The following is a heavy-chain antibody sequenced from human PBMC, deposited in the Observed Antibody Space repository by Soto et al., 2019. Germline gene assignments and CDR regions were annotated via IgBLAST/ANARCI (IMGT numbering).Heavy chain of an antibody. CDR3: ARRYGSGSYFDY. Sequence: QLQLQESGPGLVKPSETLSLTCTVSGGSISSSSYYWGWIRQPPGKGLEWIGSIYYSGSTYYNPSLKSRVTISVDTSKNQFSLKLSSVTAADTAVYYCARRYGSGSYFDYWGQGTLVTVSS. V-gene: IGHV4-39*01. D-gene: IGHD3-10*01. J-gene: IGHJ4*02. CDR1: GGSISSSSYY. CDR2: IYYSGST.